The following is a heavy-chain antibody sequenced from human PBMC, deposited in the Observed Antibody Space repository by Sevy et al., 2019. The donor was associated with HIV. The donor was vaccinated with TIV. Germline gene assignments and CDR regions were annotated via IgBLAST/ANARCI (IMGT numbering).Heavy chain of an antibody. D-gene: IGHD6-6*01. CDR2: IKEDASGR. CDR3: ARLYSSSSGRGLDN. J-gene: IGHJ4*02. V-gene: IGHV3-7*01. Sequence: GGSLRLSCAASGFTFGSYWMTWVRQAPGKGLEWVANIKEDASGRFYVDSVRGRFTVSRDNAKKTLYLQMNNLRGEDTALYYCARLYSSSSGRGLDNWGQGALVTVSS. CDR1: GFTFGSYW.